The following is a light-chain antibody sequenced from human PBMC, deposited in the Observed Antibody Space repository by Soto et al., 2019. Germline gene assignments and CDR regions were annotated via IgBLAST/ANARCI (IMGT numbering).Light chain of an antibody. CDR2: GAS. V-gene: IGKV3-15*01. CDR1: QSVSSN. Sequence: DIVMTQSPATLSVSPGEGATLSCRASQSVSSNLAWYQQKRGQAPRLLIYGASTRATGIPARFSGSGSGTEFTLTISRLEPEDSAVYYCQQCSFSPRTFGQGTKVDIK. CDR3: QQCSFSPRT. J-gene: IGKJ1*01.